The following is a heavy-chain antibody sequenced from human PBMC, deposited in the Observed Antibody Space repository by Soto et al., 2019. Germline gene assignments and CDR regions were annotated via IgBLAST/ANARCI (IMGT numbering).Heavy chain of an antibody. CDR3: ASAGGLGAVAADY. V-gene: IGHV4-30-2*01. J-gene: IGHJ4*02. CDR1: GGSISSGGYS. CDR2: IYHSGST. Sequence: QLQLQESGSGLVKPSQTLSLTCAVSGGSISSGGYSWSWIRQPPGKGLEWIGYIYHSGSTYYNPALKSRVTLSVERSKNQFSLRLSSVTAADTAVYYCASAGGLGAVAADYWGQGTLVTVSS. D-gene: IGHD6-19*01.